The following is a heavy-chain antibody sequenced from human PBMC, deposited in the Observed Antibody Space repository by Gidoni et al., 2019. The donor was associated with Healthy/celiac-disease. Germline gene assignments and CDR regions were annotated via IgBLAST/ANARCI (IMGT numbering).Heavy chain of an antibody. CDR1: GFTVSSNY. CDR3: ARDSDNYDSSGYSN. CDR2: IYSGGST. D-gene: IGHD3-22*01. J-gene: IGHJ4*02. V-gene: IGHV3-66*01. Sequence: EVQLVESGGGLVQPGGSLRLSCAASGFTVSSNYMSWVRQAPGKGLEWVSVIYSGGSTYYADSVKGRFTISRDNSKNTLYLQMNSLRAEDTAVYYCARDSDNYDSSGYSNWGQGTLVTVSS.